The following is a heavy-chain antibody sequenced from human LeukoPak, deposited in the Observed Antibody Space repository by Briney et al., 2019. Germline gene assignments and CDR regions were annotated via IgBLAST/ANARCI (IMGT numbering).Heavy chain of an antibody. D-gene: IGHD6-6*01. CDR2: INPSGGST. CDR3: ARGRYSSSQGFDY. CDR1: GYTFTSYY. V-gene: IGHV1-46*01. Sequence: GASVKVSCKASGYTFTSYYIDWVRQAPGQGLEWMGKINPSGGSTRYAQKFQGRVTMTRDMATSTVYMGLNSLRPEDTAVYNCARGRYSSSQGFDYWGQGTLVTVSS. J-gene: IGHJ4*02.